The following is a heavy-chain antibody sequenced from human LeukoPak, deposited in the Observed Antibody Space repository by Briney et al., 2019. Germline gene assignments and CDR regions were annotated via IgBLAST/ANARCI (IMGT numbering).Heavy chain of an antibody. CDR3: ARDGFSSTWYVFDY. V-gene: IGHV6-1*01. CDR1: GDSVSSNSVT. Sequence: SQTLSLTCAISGDSVSSNSVTWNWIRQSPSRGLEWLGRTYYRSTWYNDYAVSVRGRITVNPDTSKNQFSLQLNSVTPEDTAVYYCARDGFSSTWYVFDYWGQGSLVTVSP. D-gene: IGHD6-13*01. CDR2: TYYRSTWYN. J-gene: IGHJ4*02.